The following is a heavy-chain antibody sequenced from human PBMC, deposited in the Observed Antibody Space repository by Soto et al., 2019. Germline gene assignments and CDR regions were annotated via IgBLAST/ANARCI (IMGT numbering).Heavy chain of an antibody. D-gene: IGHD2-2*01. V-gene: IGHV3-48*02. CDR2: ISSSSTI. Sequence: QPGGSLRLSCAASGFTFSSYSMNWVRQAPGKGLEWVSYISSSSTIYYADSVKGRFTISRDNAKNSLYLQMNSLRDEDTAVYYCARVEYVSYLGGMDVWGQGTTVTVSS. CDR3: ARVEYVSYLGGMDV. CDR1: GFTFSSYS. J-gene: IGHJ6*02.